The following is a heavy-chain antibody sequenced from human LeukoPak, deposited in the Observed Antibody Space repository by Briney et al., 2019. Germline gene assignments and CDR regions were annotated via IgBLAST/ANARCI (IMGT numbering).Heavy chain of an antibody. CDR2: ISYDGSNK. J-gene: IGHJ4*02. CDR3: AKNSALYGGNSFDY. Sequence: GRSLRLSCAASGFTFSSYGMHWVRQAPGKGLEWVAVISYDGSNKYYADSVKGRFTISRDNSKNTLYLQMNSLRAEDTAVYYCAKNSALYGGNSFDYWGQGTLVTVSS. CDR1: GFTFSSYG. D-gene: IGHD4-23*01. V-gene: IGHV3-30*18.